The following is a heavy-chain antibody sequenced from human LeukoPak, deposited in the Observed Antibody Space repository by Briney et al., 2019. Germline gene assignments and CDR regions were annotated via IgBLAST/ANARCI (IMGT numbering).Heavy chain of an antibody. CDR3: AKSRRLYGDFIDY. Sequence: RGSLRLSCAASGFTFSSYAMSWVRQAPGRGLEWVSTLSGNGGSTYYADSVKGRFTISRDNSKNTLYLQMNSLKGEDTAVYYCAKSRRLYGDFIDYWGQGTLVTVSS. J-gene: IGHJ4*02. D-gene: IGHD4-17*01. CDR1: GFTFSSYA. V-gene: IGHV3-23*01. CDR2: LSGNGGST.